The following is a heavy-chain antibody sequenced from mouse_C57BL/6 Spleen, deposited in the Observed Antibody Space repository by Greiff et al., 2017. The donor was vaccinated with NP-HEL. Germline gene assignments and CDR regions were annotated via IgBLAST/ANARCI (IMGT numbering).Heavy chain of an antibody. CDR2: IDPSDSYT. Sequence: QVQLQQPGAELVMPGASVKLSCKASGYTFTSYWMHWVKQRPGQGLEWIGEIDPSDSYTNYNQKFMGKSTLTVDKSSSTAYMQLSSLTSEDSAVYYCARSWDAMDYWGQGTSVTVSS. J-gene: IGHJ4*01. V-gene: IGHV1-69*01. CDR3: ARSWDAMDY. CDR1: GYTFTSYW. D-gene: IGHD4-1*01.